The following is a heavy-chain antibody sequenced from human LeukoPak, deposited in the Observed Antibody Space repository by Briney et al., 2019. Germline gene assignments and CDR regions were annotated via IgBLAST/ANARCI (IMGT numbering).Heavy chain of an antibody. CDR2: IVQDGNDK. V-gene: IGHV3-7*01. CDR3: ASHRSHQLDY. CDR1: GFTFNSYW. J-gene: IGHJ4*02. D-gene: IGHD1-14*01. Sequence: GGSLRLSCAASGFTFNSYWMTWVRQAPGEGLEWVANIVQDGNDKFYVDSVKGRFTISRDNAENSLFLQMNSLRAEDTGVYYCASHRSHQLDYWSQGTLVTVSS.